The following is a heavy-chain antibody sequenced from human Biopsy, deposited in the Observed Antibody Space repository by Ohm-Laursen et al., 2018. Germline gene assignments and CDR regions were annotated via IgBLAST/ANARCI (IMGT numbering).Heavy chain of an antibody. CDR1: TFTFSSDS. CDR3: ARDDGFYARTSGMDV. Sequence: SCAASTFTFSSDSVNWVRQAPGKGLEWVSYINSDASYIYYGVSVRGRFTISRDNAKNSVYLQMNSLRVEDTAVYYCARDDGFYARTSGMDVWGQGTTVTVSS. CDR2: INSDASYI. J-gene: IGHJ6*02. V-gene: IGHV3-21*01. D-gene: IGHD2-8*01.